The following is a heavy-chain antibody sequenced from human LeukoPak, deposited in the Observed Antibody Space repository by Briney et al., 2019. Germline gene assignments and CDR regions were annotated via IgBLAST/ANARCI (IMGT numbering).Heavy chain of an antibody. J-gene: IGHJ4*02. CDR3: AGVRSGYDPIEY. D-gene: IGHD5-12*01. CDR1: GFIVSTKY. Sequence: PGGSLRLSCAASGFIVSTKYMTWVRQIPGKGLEWVSILYLGGDTYYTDPVKGRFTISRDNSKNTLYLQMNSLRAEDTVVYFCAGVRSGYDPIEYWGQGTLVTVFS. V-gene: IGHV3-53*01. CDR2: LYLGGDT.